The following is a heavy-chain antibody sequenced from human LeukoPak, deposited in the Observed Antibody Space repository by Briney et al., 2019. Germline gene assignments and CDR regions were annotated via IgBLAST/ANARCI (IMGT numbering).Heavy chain of an antibody. D-gene: IGHD3-10*02. Sequence: GGSLRLSCAASGFTFSSYEMNWVRQAPGKGLEWISYISSSGSSISYADSVKGRFTISRDNAKNSLYLQMNSLRAEDTAVYYCAELGITMIGGVWGKGTTVTISS. J-gene: IGHJ6*04. V-gene: IGHV3-48*03. CDR1: GFTFSSYE. CDR3: AELGITMIGGV. CDR2: ISSSGSSI.